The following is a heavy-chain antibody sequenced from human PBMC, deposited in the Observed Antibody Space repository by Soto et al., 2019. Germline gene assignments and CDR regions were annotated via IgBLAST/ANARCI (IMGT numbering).Heavy chain of an antibody. CDR3: VRGLRYSGMDV. J-gene: IGHJ6*02. Sequence: SETLSLTCAVNGGSFSAYCWTWIRQPPGRGLEWIGEIDHSGSTNYNPSLESRVTISIDTAKNRFSLNVTSVTAADTAVYYCVRGLRYSGMDVWGQGTTVTAP. CDR2: IDHSGST. D-gene: IGHD2-15*01. CDR1: GGSFSAYC. V-gene: IGHV4-34*01.